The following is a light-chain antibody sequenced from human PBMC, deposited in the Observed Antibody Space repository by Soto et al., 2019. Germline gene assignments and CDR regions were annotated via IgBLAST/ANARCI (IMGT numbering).Light chain of an antibody. V-gene: IGKV1-5*01. CDR2: DAS. CDR1: QSISSW. CDR3: QQYNSHSLT. Sequence: DIQMTQSPSTLSASVGDRVTITCRASQSISSWLAWYQQKPGKAPKLLIYDASSLESGVPSRFSGSGSGTEFTLSISSLQPDDFATYYCQQYNSHSLTFGGGTKVEIK. J-gene: IGKJ4*01.